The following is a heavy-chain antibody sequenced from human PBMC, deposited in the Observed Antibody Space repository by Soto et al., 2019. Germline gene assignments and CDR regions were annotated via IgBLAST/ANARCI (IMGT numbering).Heavy chain of an antibody. J-gene: IGHJ5*02. D-gene: IGHD3-3*01. V-gene: IGHV1-69*12. CDR3: ARDGDLRSDFWSGPLGGGWFDP. CDR1: GGTFSNSA. CDR2: IIPIFGST. Sequence: QVQLVQSGAEVRKPGSSVKVSCKASGGTFSNSAITWVRQAPGQGLEWVGGIIPIFGSTNYAQKFQGRVTFTADESTSPAYMELSSLTSEDTAVYYCARDGDLRSDFWSGPLGGGWFDPWGQGTLVTVSS.